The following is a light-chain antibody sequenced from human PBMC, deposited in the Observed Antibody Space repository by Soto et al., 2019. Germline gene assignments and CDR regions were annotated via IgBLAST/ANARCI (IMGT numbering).Light chain of an antibody. CDR2: AAS. Sequence: EIQMTQSPSSLSASVGDRGSMXCRASQGVSSNLAWYQQKPGKAPKLLIYAASTLQTGGPSRFSGSGSVTDFTPTISSLQPEDFATYYGQQLNSYPITFGQGTKVDIK. J-gene: IGKJ1*01. V-gene: IGKV1-9*01. CDR3: QQLNSYPIT. CDR1: QGVSSN.